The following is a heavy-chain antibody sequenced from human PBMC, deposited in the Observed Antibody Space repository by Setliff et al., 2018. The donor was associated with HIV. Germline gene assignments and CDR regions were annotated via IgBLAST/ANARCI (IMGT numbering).Heavy chain of an antibody. CDR3: ARSNNWNDDAFDI. CDR1: GFTFSSYA. J-gene: IGHJ3*02. V-gene: IGHV3-30-3*01. Sequence: PGESLKISCAASGFTFSSYAMHWVRQAPGKGLEWVAVISYDGSNKYYADSVKGRFTISRDNSKNTLYLQMNSLRAEDTAVHYCARSNNWNDDAFDIWGQGTMVTVSS. D-gene: IGHD1-20*01. CDR2: ISYDGSNK.